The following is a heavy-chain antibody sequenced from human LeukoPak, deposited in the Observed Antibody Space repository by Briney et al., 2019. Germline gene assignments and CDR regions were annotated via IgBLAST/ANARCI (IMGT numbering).Heavy chain of an antibody. J-gene: IGHJ4*02. D-gene: IGHD1-26*01. CDR2: ISSNGGST. CDR1: GFTFSSYA. CDR3: ARDGRGSYPIYYFDY. Sequence: QTGGSLRLSCAASGFTFSSYAMHWVRQAPGKGLEYVSAISSNGGSTHYANSVKGRFTISRDNSKNTLYLQMGSLRAEDMAVYYCARDGRGSYPIYYFDYWGQGTLVTVSS. V-gene: IGHV3-64*01.